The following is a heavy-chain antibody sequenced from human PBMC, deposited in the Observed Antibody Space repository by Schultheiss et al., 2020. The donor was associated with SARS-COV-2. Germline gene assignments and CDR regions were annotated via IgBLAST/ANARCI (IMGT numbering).Heavy chain of an antibody. CDR3: AQWGGLESSGPKFLSPLLDF. CDR1: GITFSSYA. Sequence: GGSLRLSCAVSGITFSSYAMHWVRQAPGKGLEWVALISYDGTYKDYADSVKGRFAISRDNSKKTLYLQMNSLRPEDTAVYYCAQWGGLESSGPKFLSPLLDFWGQGTLVTVSS. J-gene: IGHJ4*02. V-gene: IGHV3-30*18. CDR2: ISYDGTYK. D-gene: IGHD3-16*01.